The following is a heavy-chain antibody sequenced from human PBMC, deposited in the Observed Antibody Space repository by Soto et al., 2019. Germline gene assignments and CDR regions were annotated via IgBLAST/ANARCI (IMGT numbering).Heavy chain of an antibody. D-gene: IGHD4-4*01. Sequence: SETLSLSCAVYGGSFSGYYWSWIRQPTGKGLEWIWEINHSGSTNYNPSLQSRVPISVDTAKNQFSLKLSSVTAADTAVYYCARGPETTVSGYWFAPGGQGTLVTVSA. CDR3: ARGPETTVSGYWFAP. CDR1: GGSFSGYY. V-gene: IGHV4-34*01. J-gene: IGHJ5*02. CDR2: INHSGST.